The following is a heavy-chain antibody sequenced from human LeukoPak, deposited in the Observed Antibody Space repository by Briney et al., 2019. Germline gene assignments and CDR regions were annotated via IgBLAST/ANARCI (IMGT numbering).Heavy chain of an antibody. J-gene: IGHJ3*02. Sequence: SVKLSCTASGFTFTSSAVQWVRQARGQRLEWIGCIVVGSGNTNYAQQFQERVTITRDMSTSTAYMQLSSLRSEDTAVYYCAAGGLYCGGDCPLDACDIWGEGTMVSVSS. CDR2: IVVGSGNT. D-gene: IGHD2-21*02. V-gene: IGHV1-58*01. CDR3: AAGGLYCGGDCPLDACDI. CDR1: GFTFTSSA.